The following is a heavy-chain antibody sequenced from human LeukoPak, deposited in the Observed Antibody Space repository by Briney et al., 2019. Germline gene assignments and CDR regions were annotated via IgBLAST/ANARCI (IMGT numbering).Heavy chain of an antibody. CDR2: INPNSGGT. D-gene: IGHD6-13*01. CDR3: ARTSSSSWYKDAFDI. CDR1: GYTFTGYY. Sequence: GATVKVSCKASGYTFTGYYMHWVRQAPGQGLEWMGWINPNSGGTNYAQKFQGWVTMTRDTSISTAYMELSRLRSDDTAVYYCARTSSSSWYKDAFDIWGQGAMVTVSS. V-gene: IGHV1-2*04. J-gene: IGHJ3*02.